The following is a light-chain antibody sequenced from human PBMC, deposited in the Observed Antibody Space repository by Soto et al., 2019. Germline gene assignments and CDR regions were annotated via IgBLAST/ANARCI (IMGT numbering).Light chain of an antibody. Sequence: IQLTQSPSSLSASVGDRFTITCRSSQDSTKYLAWYQQKPGKAPNLLIYDASTLHSGVPSRFSGSGSGTDFTLTISSLQPEDFATYYCQQSYSAPPWTFGQGTKVDI. CDR3: QQSYSAPPWT. CDR1: QDSTKY. CDR2: DAS. J-gene: IGKJ1*01. V-gene: IGKV1-39*01.